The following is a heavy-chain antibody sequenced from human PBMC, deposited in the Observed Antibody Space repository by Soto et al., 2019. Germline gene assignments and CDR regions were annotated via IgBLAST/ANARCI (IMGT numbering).Heavy chain of an antibody. J-gene: IGHJ4*02. CDR1: GSLVNGYG. Sequence: QVQLLQSGAEVKKPGASLKVSCKASGSLVNGYGISWVRQAPGQGLEWMGWISSYNGNTRSTQKFQARVTMTTDTSTSTAYMELGSLTSDDTAVYYCATGGGQRYGEFELWGQGTVVTVSS. CDR3: ATGGGQRYGEFEL. CDR2: ISSYNGNT. V-gene: IGHV1-18*01. D-gene: IGHD1-26*01.